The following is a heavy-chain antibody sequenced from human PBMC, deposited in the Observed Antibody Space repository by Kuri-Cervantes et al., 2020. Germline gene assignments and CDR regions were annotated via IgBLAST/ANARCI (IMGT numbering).Heavy chain of an antibody. D-gene: IGHD2-8*02. CDR3: ATALIYCTGGVCYPLDQRHASDAFDI. CDR2: FDPEDGET. CDR1: GYTLTELS. J-gene: IGHJ3*02. Sequence: ASVKVSCKASGYTLTELSMHWVRQAPGKGLEWMGGFDPEDGETIYAQKFQGRVTMTEDTSTDTAYMELSSLRSEDTAVYYCATALIYCTGGVCYPLDQRHASDAFDIWGQGTMVTVSS. V-gene: IGHV1-24*01.